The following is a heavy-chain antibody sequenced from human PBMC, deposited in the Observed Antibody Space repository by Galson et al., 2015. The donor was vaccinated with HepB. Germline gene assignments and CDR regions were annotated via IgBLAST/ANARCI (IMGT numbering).Heavy chain of an antibody. J-gene: IGHJ6*03. CDR2: IYSDGST. CDR3: ARCLKDNYYYYMDV. D-gene: IGHD3-16*01. V-gene: IGHV3-53*01. Sequence: SLRLSCAASGFTVSTTYLSWVRQAPGQGLEWVSVIYSDGSTYYTDSVKGRFTISRDNSKNTLYLQMNSLRAEDTAMYYCARCLKDNYYYYMDVWGKGTTVTVSS. CDR1: GFTVSTTY.